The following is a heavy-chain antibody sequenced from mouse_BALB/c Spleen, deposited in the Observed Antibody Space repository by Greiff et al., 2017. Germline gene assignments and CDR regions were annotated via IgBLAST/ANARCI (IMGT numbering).Heavy chain of an antibody. CDR1: GFNIKDTY. V-gene: IGHV14-3*02. J-gene: IGHJ3*01. CDR2: IDPANGNT. CDR3: AILAYYGTPWFAY. D-gene: IGHD2-10*01. Sequence: VHVKQSGAELVKPGASVKLSCTASGFNIKDTYMHWVKQRPEQGLEWIGRIDPANGNTKYDPKFQGKATITADTSSNTAYLQLSSLTSEDTAVYYCAILAYYGTPWFAYWGQGTLVTVSA.